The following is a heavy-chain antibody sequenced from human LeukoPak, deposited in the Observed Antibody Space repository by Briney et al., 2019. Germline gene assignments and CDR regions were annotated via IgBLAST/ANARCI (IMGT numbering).Heavy chain of an antibody. Sequence: SQTLSLTCTVSGGSISSGSYYWSWIRQPAGKGLEWIGRIYTSGSTNYNPSLKSRVTISVDTSKNQFSLKLSSVTAADTAVYYCAGGYDFWYYYYMDVWGKGTTVTVSS. D-gene: IGHD3-3*01. CDR3: AGGYDFWYYYYMDV. J-gene: IGHJ6*03. V-gene: IGHV4-61*02. CDR1: GGSISSGSYY. CDR2: IYTSGST.